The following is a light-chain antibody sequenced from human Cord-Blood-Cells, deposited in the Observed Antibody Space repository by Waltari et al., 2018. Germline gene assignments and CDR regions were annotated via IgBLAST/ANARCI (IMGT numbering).Light chain of an antibody. CDR3: QQYNNWPYT. Sequence: ELVMTQSPATLSVSPGERATLSCRASQSVSSNLAWYQQKPGQAPRLLIYGASTRATGIPARFSGNGSGTEFTLTISSLQSEDFAVYYCQQYNNWPYTFGQGTKLEIK. J-gene: IGKJ2*01. V-gene: IGKV3-15*01. CDR1: QSVSSN. CDR2: GAS.